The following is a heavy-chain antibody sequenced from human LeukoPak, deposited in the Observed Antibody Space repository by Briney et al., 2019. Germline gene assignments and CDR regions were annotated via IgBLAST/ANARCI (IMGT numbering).Heavy chain of an antibody. CDR2: ISGSSTTI. D-gene: IGHD2-2*01. Sequence: PGGSLRLFCAASGFTFSSYTMTWVRQAPGKGLEWVSYISGSSTTIYYADSVKGRFTISRDNAKNSLYLQMNSLRDEDTAVYYCARDVLSYGDSGVDYWGQGTLVTVSS. J-gene: IGHJ4*02. V-gene: IGHV3-48*02. CDR3: ARDVLSYGDSGVDY. CDR1: GFTFSSYT.